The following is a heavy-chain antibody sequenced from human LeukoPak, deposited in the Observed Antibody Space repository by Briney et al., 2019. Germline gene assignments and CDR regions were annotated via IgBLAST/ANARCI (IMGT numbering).Heavy chain of an antibody. Sequence: SETLSLTCAVAGYSISSGYYWGGIRPPPGMGLEGIGLIYTSGGTNYKPSLKRRVTIVGDTSKNHFSLNLSSVTAADTAVYYCARVEVSSGWPPTADYFHHWGQGTLVTVSS. D-gene: IGHD6-19*01. CDR2: IYTSGGT. J-gene: IGHJ1*01. V-gene: IGHV4-38-2*01. CDR1: GYSISSGYY. CDR3: ARVEVSSGWPPTADYFHH.